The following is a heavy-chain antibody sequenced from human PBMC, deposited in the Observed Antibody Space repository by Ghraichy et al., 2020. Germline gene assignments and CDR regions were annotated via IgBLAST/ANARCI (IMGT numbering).Heavy chain of an antibody. CDR1: GFTVSSNY. Sequence: GGSLRLSCAASGFTVSSNYMSWVRQAPGKGLEWVSVIYSGGSTYYADFVKGRFTISRDNSKNTLYLQMNSLRAEDTAVYYCARDRWFGEPQDAFDIWGQGTMVTVSS. J-gene: IGHJ3*02. D-gene: IGHD3-10*01. CDR3: ARDRWFGEPQDAFDI. V-gene: IGHV3-66*02. CDR2: IYSGGST.